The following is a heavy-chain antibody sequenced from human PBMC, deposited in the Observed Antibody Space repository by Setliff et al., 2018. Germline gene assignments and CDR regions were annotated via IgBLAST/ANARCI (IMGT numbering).Heavy chain of an antibody. CDR2: INHSGST. Sequence: SETLSLTCAAYGGTFSDYYWTWIRQPPGKGLEWVGEINHSGSTNYNPSLKSRVTISVDTSKDQFSLKVISMTAADTAVYYCARGRNIAARLLDSWGQGTLVTVSS. CDR1: GGTFSDYY. CDR3: ARGRNIAARLLDS. D-gene: IGHD6-6*01. J-gene: IGHJ4*02. V-gene: IGHV4-34*01.